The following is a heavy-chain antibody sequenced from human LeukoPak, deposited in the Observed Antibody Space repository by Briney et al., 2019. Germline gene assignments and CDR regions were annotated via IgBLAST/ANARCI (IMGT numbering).Heavy chain of an antibody. J-gene: IGHJ4*02. CDR2: IWYDGSSK. CDR1: GFSFSAYG. V-gene: IGHV3-33*01. D-gene: IGHD6-13*01. Sequence: GGSRRLSCAASGFSFSAYGVHWVRQAPGKGLEWVAVIWYDGSSKDYADSVKGRFTLSRDNSKNTLYLQMNSLTVEDTAVYYCARSQSSSLIDYWGQGTLVTVSS. CDR3: ARSQSSSLIDY.